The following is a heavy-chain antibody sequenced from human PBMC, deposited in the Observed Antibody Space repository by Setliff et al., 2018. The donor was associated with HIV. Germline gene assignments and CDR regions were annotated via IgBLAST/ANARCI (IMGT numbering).Heavy chain of an antibody. J-gene: IGHJ4*02. CDR3: ARSRLHYYDSSGYYPSYFDY. CDR1: GTSFSDHY. V-gene: IGHV4-34*01. CDR2: MNQSGTT. Sequence: SETLSLTCSVYGTSFSDHYWSWVRQTPGKGLEWIGEMNQSGTTNYNPSLKSRVTMSIDTSERQFSLKLTSVTAADTAVYYCARSRLHYYDSSGYYPSYFDYWGQGTLVTVSS. D-gene: IGHD3-22*01.